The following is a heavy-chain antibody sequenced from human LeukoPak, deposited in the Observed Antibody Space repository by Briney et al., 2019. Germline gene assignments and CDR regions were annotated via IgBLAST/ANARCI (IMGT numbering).Heavy chain of an antibody. D-gene: IGHD3-10*01. CDR2: IYYSGST. CDR3: ARGRKYYGSGSYYPLDY. J-gene: IGHJ4*02. Sequence: SETLSLTCTVSGGSISSYYRSWIRQPPGKGLEWIGYIYYSGSTNYNPSLKSRVTISVDTSKNQFSLKLSSVTAADTAVYYCARGRKYYGSGSYYPLDYWGQGTLVTVSS. CDR1: GGSISSYY. V-gene: IGHV4-59*01.